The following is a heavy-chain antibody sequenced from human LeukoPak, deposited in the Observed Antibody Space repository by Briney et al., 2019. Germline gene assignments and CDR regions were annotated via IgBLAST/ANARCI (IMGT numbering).Heavy chain of an antibody. CDR3: AREVAAARTEYYFDY. V-gene: IGHV1-2*04. CDR1: GYTFTGYY. CDR2: INPNSGGT. D-gene: IGHD6-13*01. J-gene: IGHJ4*02. Sequence: ASVKVSCKASGYTFTGYYMHWVRQAPGQGLEWMGWINPNSGGTNYAQKFQGWVTMTRDTSISTAYMELSRLRSDDTAVYYCAREVAAARTEYYFDYWGQGTLVTVSS.